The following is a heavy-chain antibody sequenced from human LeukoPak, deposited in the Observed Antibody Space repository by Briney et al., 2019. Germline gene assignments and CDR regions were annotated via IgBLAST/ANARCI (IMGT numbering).Heavy chain of an antibody. Sequence: GGSLRLSCAVSGLTLSNYGMSWVRQAPGKGLEWVAGISDSGGSTKYADSVKGRFTISRDNPKNTLFLQMNSLRAEDTAVYFCAKRGVVIRVVLVGFHKEAYYFESWGQGARV. CDR3: AKRGVVIRVVLVGFHKEAYYFES. CDR1: GLTLSNYG. D-gene: IGHD3/OR15-3a*01. J-gene: IGHJ4*02. V-gene: IGHV3-23*01. CDR2: ISDSGGST.